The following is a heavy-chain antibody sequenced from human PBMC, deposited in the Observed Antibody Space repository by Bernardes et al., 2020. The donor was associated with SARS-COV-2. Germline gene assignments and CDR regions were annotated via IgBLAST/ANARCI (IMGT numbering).Heavy chain of an antibody. CDR1: GYSFTSHW. CDR2: IYPDDSET. J-gene: IGHJ3*01. Sequence: GESLKISCHASGYSFTSHWIAWVRQMPGKGLEWMGMIYPDDSETRFSPSFQGRVTISADKSINTAYLQWTSLKASDTAMYYCATHSDSSERGAFDLWGQGTLVTVSS. V-gene: IGHV5-51*01. D-gene: IGHD6-6*01. CDR3: ATHSDSSERGAFDL.